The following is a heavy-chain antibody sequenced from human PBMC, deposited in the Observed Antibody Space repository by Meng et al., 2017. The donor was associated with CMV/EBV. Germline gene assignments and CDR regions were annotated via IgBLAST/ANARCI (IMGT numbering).Heavy chain of an antibody. Sequence: SVKVSCKASGYTFTGYYMHWVRQAPGQGLEWMGRIIPILGITDYAQKFQGRVTITADKSTTTSYMELSSLRSDDTAVYYCARSGFTGYDFVSSLMTWWGQGTLVTVSS. J-gene: IGHJ4*02. V-gene: IGHV1-69*02. CDR2: IIPILGIT. D-gene: IGHD5-12*01. CDR1: GYTFTGYY. CDR3: ARSGFTGYDFVSSLMTW.